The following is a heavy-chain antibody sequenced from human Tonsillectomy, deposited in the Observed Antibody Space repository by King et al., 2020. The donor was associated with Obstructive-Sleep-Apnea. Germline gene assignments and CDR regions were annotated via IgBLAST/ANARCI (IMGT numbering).Heavy chain of an antibody. CDR1: GVTFSNYT. J-gene: IGHJ6*02. Sequence: VQLVQSGGGVVQPGGALRLSCAASGVTFSNYTMHWVRPAPGKGLEWVALFSNDGNFKNYLDSVKGRFTISRDNSRNTLYLQMNSLRAEDTAVYYCFAADFGMDVWGQGTTVTVSS. D-gene: IGHD6-13*01. CDR3: FAADFGMDV. CDR2: FSNDGNFK. V-gene: IGHV3-30-3*01.